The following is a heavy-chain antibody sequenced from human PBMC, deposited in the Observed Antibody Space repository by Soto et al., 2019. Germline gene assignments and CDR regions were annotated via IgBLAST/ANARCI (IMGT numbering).Heavy chain of an antibody. V-gene: IGHV4-4*02. CDR2: IWHTGRP. D-gene: IGHD2-15*01. CDR1: GDSLTNNHW. CDR3: VRDSRTGCSSINCYMH. J-gene: IGHJ4*02. Sequence: QLQLRESGPGLVQPSGTLSLTCDVSGDSLTNNHWWSWVRQAPGKGLEWIGEIWHTGRPNYNPSLKSRVAISIDKSKNQFSLKLSSVTAADTPVYYCVRDSRTGCSSINCYMHWGQGTLVTVSS.